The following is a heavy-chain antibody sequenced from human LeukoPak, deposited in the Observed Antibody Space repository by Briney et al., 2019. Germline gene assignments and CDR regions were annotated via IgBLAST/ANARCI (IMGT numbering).Heavy chain of an antibody. V-gene: IGHV4-38-2*02. J-gene: IGHJ6*03. CDR1: GYSISSGYY. Sequence: SETLSLTCTVSGYSISSGYYWGWIRQPPGKGLEWIGSIYHSGSTYYNPSLKSRVTISVDTSKNQFSLKLSSVTAADTAMYYCARQRAQVSEVRGLNYYYMDVWGKGTTVTISS. CDR3: ARQRAQVSEVRGLNYYYMDV. CDR2: IYHSGST. D-gene: IGHD3-10*01.